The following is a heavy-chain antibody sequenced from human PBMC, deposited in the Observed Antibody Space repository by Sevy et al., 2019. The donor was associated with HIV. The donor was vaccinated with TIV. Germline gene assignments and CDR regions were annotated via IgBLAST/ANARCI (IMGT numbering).Heavy chain of an antibody. CDR3: AYRHSNTSRAWFAP. V-gene: IGHV2-5*02. J-gene: IGHJ5*02. CDR1: GFSLSTSGVG. CDR2: LYWDDDR. Sequence: SGPTLVNPTQTLTLTCTLSGFSLSTSGVGVGWIRQPPGKALEWLALLYWDDDRYYSPSLKSRLTITKDTSKNQVVVTLTKMDPVDTGTYYCAYRHSNTSRAWFAPWGQGTLVTDSS. D-gene: IGHD2-2*01.